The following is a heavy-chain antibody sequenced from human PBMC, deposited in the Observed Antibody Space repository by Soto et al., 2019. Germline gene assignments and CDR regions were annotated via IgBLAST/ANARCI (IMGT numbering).Heavy chain of an antibody. CDR3: AGAAHLWFGELETSYYGMDV. CDR1: GGSISSGGYS. J-gene: IGHJ6*02. Sequence: SETLSLTCAVSGGSISSGGYSWSWIRQPPGKGLEWIGYIYYSGSTNYNPSLKSRVTISVDTSKNQFSLKLSSVTAADTAVYYCAGAAHLWFGELETSYYGMDVWGQGTTVTVSS. D-gene: IGHD3-10*01. V-gene: IGHV4-61*08. CDR2: IYYSGST.